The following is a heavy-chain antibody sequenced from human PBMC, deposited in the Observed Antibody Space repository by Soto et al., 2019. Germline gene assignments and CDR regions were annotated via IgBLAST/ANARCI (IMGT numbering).Heavy chain of an antibody. Sequence: QVQLQESGPGLVKPSETLSLTCTVFGASVSSGTYYWSWIRQAPGKGLEWVGHLYYTGSTNYNPSLNNRVTISVDTSKNHFSLQLTSVTAADTAVYYCARGAGFSYASTWFDIWGQGTLVTVSS. CDR1: GASVSSGTYY. D-gene: IGHD5-18*01. CDR3: ARGAGFSYASTWFDI. V-gene: IGHV4-61*03. CDR2: LYYTGST. J-gene: IGHJ5*02.